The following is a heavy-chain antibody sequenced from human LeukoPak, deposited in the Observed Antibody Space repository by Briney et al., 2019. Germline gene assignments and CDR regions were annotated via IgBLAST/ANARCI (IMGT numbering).Heavy chain of an antibody. D-gene: IGHD3-22*01. CDR3: ARCRGYYYDSSGYSPGDY. J-gene: IGHJ4*02. V-gene: IGHV1-18*01. Sequence: ASVKVSCKASGYTFTSYGISWVRQAPGQGLEWMGWISAYNGNTNYAQRLQGRVTMTTDTSTSTAYMELRSLRSDDTAVYYCARCRGYYYDSSGYSPGDYWGQGTLVTVSS. CDR2: ISAYNGNT. CDR1: GYTFTSYG.